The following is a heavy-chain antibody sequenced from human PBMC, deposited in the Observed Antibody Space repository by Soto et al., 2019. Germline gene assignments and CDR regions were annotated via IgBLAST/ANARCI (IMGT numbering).Heavy chain of an antibody. D-gene: IGHD2-15*01. J-gene: IGHJ6*02. CDR1: GFTFSSYS. V-gene: IGHV3-21*01. Sequence: PGGSLRLSCAASGFTFSSYSMNWVRQAPGKGLEWVSSISSSSSYIYYADSVKGRFTISRDNAKNSLYLQMNSLRAEDTAVYYCATSEVVAATPNGLSRFYYYGMDVWGQGTTVTVSS. CDR2: ISSSSSYI. CDR3: ATSEVVAATPNGLSRFYYYGMDV.